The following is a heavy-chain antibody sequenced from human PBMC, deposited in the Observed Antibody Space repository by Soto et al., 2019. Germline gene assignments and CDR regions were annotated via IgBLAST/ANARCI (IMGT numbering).Heavy chain of an antibody. D-gene: IGHD3-3*01. Sequence: GGSLRLSCAASGFTFSSYDMHWVRQATGKGLEWVSAIGTAGDTYYPGSVKSRFTISRGNAKNFLYLQMNSLRAGDTAVYYCARGMNDFWSGYYYYYYMDVWGKGTTVTVSS. V-gene: IGHV3-13*01. J-gene: IGHJ6*03. CDR2: IGTAGDT. CDR1: GFTFSSYD. CDR3: ARGMNDFWSGYYYYYYMDV.